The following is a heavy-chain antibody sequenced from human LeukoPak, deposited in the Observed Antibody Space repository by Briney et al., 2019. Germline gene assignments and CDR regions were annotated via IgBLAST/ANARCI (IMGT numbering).Heavy chain of an antibody. CDR1: GFTFSSYW. V-gene: IGHV3-74*01. J-gene: IGHJ4*02. D-gene: IGHD2-15*01. Sequence: GGSLRLSCAASGFTFSSYWMHWVRQVPGKGLEWVSRINKDGSSTSNADSVKGRFSISRDNTKNTLYLQMNSLRAEDTAVYYCARDGDCSGGSCYSDYWGQGTLVTVSS. CDR2: INKDGSST. CDR3: ARDGDCSGGSCYSDY.